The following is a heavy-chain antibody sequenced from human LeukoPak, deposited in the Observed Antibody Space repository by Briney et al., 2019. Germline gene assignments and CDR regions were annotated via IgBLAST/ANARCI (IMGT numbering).Heavy chain of an antibody. J-gene: IGHJ4*02. CDR3: SRHPRDFYDSSGPSGY. V-gene: IGHV3-30-3*01. Sequence: SGGSLRLSCAASGFTFSSYAMHRVRQAPGKGLGWVAVISYDGSNKYYADSVKGRFTISRDDSKNTAYLQMNSLKTEDTAVYFCSRHPRDFYDSSGPSGYWGQGTLVTVSS. D-gene: IGHD3-22*01. CDR2: ISYDGSNK. CDR1: GFTFSSYA.